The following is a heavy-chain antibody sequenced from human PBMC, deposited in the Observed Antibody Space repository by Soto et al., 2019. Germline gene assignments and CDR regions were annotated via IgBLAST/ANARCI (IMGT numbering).Heavy chain of an antibody. Sequence: SGFPFTSYWMHWVRQAPGKELERVSVLHSRGSTCYADSVKGRFIISRDNSKNTLYLQMNSLRAEDTALYYCARTVAGDVDYWGQGTLVTVSS. CDR3: ARTVAGDVDY. CDR2: LHSRGST. CDR1: GFPFTSYW. J-gene: IGHJ4*02. V-gene: IGHV3-66*01. D-gene: IGHD6-19*01.